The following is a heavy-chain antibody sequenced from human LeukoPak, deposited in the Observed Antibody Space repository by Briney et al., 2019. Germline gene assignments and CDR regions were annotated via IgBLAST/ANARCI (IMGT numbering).Heavy chain of an antibody. J-gene: IGHJ4*02. CDR2: IIPIFGTA. D-gene: IGHD6-19*01. V-gene: IGHV1-69*06. CDR3: AREREEQWLVPLDY. Sequence: ASVKVSCKASGGTFSSYAISWVRQAPGQGLEWMGGIIPIFGTANYAQKFQGRVTITADKSTSTAYMELSSLRSEDTAVYYCAREREEQWLVPLDYWGQGTLVTVSS. CDR1: GGTFSSYA.